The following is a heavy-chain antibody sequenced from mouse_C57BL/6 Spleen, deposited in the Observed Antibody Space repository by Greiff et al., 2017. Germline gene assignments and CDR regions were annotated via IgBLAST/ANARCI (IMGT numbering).Heavy chain of an antibody. Sequence: EVQVVESGGGLVQPGGSLSLSCAASGFTFTDYYMSWVRQPPGKALEWLGFIRNKANGYTTEYSASVKGRFTISRDNSQSILYLQMNALRAEDSATYDCARYSSNYNYFDYWGQGTTLTVSS. J-gene: IGHJ2*01. CDR2: IRNKANGYTT. V-gene: IGHV7-3*01. D-gene: IGHD2-5*01. CDR1: GFTFTDYY. CDR3: ARYSSNYNYFDY.